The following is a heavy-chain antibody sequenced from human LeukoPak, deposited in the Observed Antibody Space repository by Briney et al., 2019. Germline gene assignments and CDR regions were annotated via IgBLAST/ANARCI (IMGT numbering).Heavy chain of an antibody. CDR2: IRTSGST. Sequence: PSETLSLTCTVSGGFSSFYYWTWIRQPPGKGLEWIGNIRTSGSTDYSPSLKSRVTMSIDTSKNQFSLRLSSVTAADTAVYYCARPGQSSWWVYFNYWGQGTLVTVSS. CDR3: ARPGQSSWWVYFNY. CDR1: GGFSSFYY. D-gene: IGHD2-15*01. J-gene: IGHJ4*02. V-gene: IGHV4-4*09.